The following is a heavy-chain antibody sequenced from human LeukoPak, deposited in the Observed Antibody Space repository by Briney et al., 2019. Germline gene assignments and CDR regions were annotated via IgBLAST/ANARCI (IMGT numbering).Heavy chain of an antibody. CDR2: ISWNGGST. V-gene: IGHV3-20*01. CDR1: GFTFDDYG. Sequence: GGSLRLSCEGSGFTFDDYGMSWVRQAPGKGLEWVSGISWNGGSTGYADSVKGRFTISRDNAKNSLYLQMNSLRAEDTAFYQCARDRTMVRGVMGDAFDIWGQGTMVTVSS. J-gene: IGHJ3*02. D-gene: IGHD3-10*01. CDR3: ARDRTMVRGVMGDAFDI.